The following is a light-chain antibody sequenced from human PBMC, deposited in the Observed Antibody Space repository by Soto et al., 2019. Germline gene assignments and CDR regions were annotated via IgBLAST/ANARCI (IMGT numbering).Light chain of an antibody. CDR3: CSYAGSSTFYV. J-gene: IGLJ1*01. Sequence: QSVLTQPASVSGSPGHSITISCTGTSSDVGSYNLVSWYQQHPGKAPKLMIYEVSKRPSGVSNRFSGSKSGNTASLTISGLQAEDEAAYYCCSYAGSSTFYVFGTGTKVPV. CDR1: SSDVGSYNL. V-gene: IGLV2-23*02. CDR2: EVS.